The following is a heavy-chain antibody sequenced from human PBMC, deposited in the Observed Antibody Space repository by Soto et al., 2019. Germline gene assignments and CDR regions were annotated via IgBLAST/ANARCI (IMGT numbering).Heavy chain of an antibody. CDR1: GFTFSSYG. Sequence: PGGSLRLSCAASGFTFSSYGMHWVRQAPGKGLEWVAVISYDGSNKYYADSVKGRFAISRDNSKNTLYLQMNSLRAEDTAVYYCASHCGGDCYLSYWGQGTLVTVSS. D-gene: IGHD2-21*02. J-gene: IGHJ4*02. CDR2: ISYDGSNK. V-gene: IGHV3-30*03. CDR3: ASHCGGDCYLSY.